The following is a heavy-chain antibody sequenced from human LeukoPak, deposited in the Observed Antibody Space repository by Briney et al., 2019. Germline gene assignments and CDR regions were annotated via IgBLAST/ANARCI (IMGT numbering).Heavy chain of an antibody. J-gene: IGHJ5*02. CDR1: GYTFTSNY. CDR2: INPSGGST. D-gene: IGHD1-26*01. CDR3: ARDNSVGDYAWWFDP. V-gene: IGHV1-46*01. Sequence: ASVKVSCKASGYTFTSNYMHWVRQAPGQGLEWMGVINPSGGSTSYAQKFQGRVTMTRDTSTSTDYMELSSLRSEDTAVYYRARDNSVGDYAWWFDPWGQGTLVTASS.